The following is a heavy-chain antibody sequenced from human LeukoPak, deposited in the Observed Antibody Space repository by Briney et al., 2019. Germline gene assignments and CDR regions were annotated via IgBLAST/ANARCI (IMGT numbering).Heavy chain of an antibody. D-gene: IGHD5-24*01. CDR1: GFTLSSYW. Sequence: PGGSLRLSCAASGFTLSSYWMSWVRQAPGKGLEWVANIKQDGSEKYYVDSVKGRFTISRDNAKNSLYLQMNSLRAEDTAVYCCARGDGYNSYYFDYWGQGTLVTVSS. CDR3: ARGDGYNSYYFDY. CDR2: IKQDGSEK. J-gene: IGHJ4*02. V-gene: IGHV3-7*03.